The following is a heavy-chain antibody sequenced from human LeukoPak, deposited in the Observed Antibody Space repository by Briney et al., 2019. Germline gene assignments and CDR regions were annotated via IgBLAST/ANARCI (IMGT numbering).Heavy chain of an antibody. J-gene: IGHJ5*02. CDR2: ISGSGGST. V-gene: IGHV3-23*01. D-gene: IGHD6-13*01. CDR3: ARDHRYSTSRRFDP. CDR1: GFTFSSYA. Sequence: PGGSLRLSCAASGFTFSSYAMSWVRQAPGKGLEWVSAISGSGGSTYYADSVKGRFTISRDNSKNTLYLQMNSLRAEDTAVYYCARDHRYSTSRRFDPWGQGTLVTVSS.